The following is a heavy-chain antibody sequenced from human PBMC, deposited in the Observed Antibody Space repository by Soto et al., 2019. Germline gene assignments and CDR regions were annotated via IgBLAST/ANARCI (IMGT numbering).Heavy chain of an antibody. V-gene: IGHV1-69*01. D-gene: IGHD2-2*01. CDR3: VRSQGSSTSLEIYYYYYYGIDV. J-gene: IGHJ6*02. CDR2: IIPITGTA. CDR1: GGTFGSYA. Sequence: QVQLVQSGAEVKKPGSSVKVSCKASGGTFGSYAISWVRQAPGQGPEWMGGIIPITGTANYAQKFQGRVTITADESTSTASMQLSSRRSEDTAVYYCVRSQGSSTSLEIYYYYYYGIDVWGQGTTVTVSS.